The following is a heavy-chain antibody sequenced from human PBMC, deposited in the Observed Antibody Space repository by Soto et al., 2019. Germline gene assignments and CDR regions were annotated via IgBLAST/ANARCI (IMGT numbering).Heavy chain of an antibody. CDR3: AREGTYCSGGSCYPHFDY. D-gene: IGHD2-15*01. Sequence: QVQLVESGGGVVQPGRSLRLSCAASGFTFSSYGMHWVRQAPGKGLEWVAVIWYDGSNKYYADSVKGRFTISRDNSKNTLYLQMNSLRAEDTAVYYCAREGTYCSGGSCYPHFDYCGQGTLVTVSS. CDR2: IWYDGSNK. V-gene: IGHV3-33*01. J-gene: IGHJ4*02. CDR1: GFTFSSYG.